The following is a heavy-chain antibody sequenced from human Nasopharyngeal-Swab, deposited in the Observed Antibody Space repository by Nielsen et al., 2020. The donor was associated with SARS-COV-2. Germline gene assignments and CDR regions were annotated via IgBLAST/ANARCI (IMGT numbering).Heavy chain of an antibody. J-gene: IGHJ5*02. CDR3: AREELGGDYNWFDP. CDR2: IYTGGST. D-gene: IGHD4-17*01. CDR1: GGSISSGGYY. V-gene: IGHV4-61*02. Sequence: SETLSLTCTVSGGSISSGGYYWSWIRQPAGKGLEWIGRIYTGGSTNYNPSLKSRVTISVDTSKNQFSLKLSSVTATDTALYYCAREELGGDYNWFDPWGQGTLVTVSS.